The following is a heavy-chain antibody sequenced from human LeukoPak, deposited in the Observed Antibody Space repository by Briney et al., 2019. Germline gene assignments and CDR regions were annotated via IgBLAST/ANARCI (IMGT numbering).Heavy chain of an antibody. CDR2: LYYSGST. CDR1: GGSISRYY. CDR3: ARVLIPYNWFDP. V-gene: IGHV4-59*01. Sequence: SSETLSLTCTVSGGSISRYYWTWIRQPPGKGLEWIGSLYYSGSTNYNPSLKSRVTISVDTSKNQFSLKLSSVTAADTAVYYCARVLIPYNWFDPWGQGTLVTVSS. J-gene: IGHJ5*02. D-gene: IGHD2-2*02.